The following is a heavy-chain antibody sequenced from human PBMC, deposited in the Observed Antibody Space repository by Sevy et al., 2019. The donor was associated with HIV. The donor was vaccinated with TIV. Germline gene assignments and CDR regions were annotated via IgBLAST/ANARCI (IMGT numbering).Heavy chain of an antibody. Sequence: GGSLRLSCAASTVIFSDHWMTWVRQAPGKGLEWVSSINAISSNIYYADSVKGRFTISRDNAENSLYLQMNSVRAEDTAVYYCARDLFSGGNAVYGYWGQGTLVTVSS. CDR1: TVIFSDHW. V-gene: IGHV3-21*01. CDR2: INAISSNI. CDR3: ARDLFSGGNAVYGY. J-gene: IGHJ4*02. D-gene: IGHD2-15*01.